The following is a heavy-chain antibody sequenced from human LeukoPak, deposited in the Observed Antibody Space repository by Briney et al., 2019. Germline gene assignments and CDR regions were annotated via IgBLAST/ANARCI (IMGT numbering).Heavy chain of an antibody. J-gene: IGHJ4*02. Sequence: SETLSLTCTVSGGSISSSSYYWGWIRQPPGKGLEWIGSIYYSGSTYYNPSLKSRVTISVDTSKNQFSLKLSSVTAADTAVYYCARDFIDFWSGYYSDYWGQGTLVTVSS. CDR2: IYYSGST. CDR3: ARDFIDFWSGYYSDY. V-gene: IGHV4-39*07. CDR1: GGSISSSSYY. D-gene: IGHD3-3*01.